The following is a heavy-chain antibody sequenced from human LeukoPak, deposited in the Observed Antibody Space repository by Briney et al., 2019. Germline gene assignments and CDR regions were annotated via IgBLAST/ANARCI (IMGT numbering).Heavy chain of an antibody. CDR1: GFTFSSYA. Sequence: GGSLRLSCAASGFTFSSYAMHWVRQAPGKGLEWVAVISYDGSNKYYADSVKGRFTISRDNSKNTLYLQMNSLRAEDTAVYYCAKISARKGYDSSGGFDYWGQGTLVTVSS. J-gene: IGHJ4*02. CDR2: ISYDGSNK. V-gene: IGHV3-30*18. D-gene: IGHD3-22*01. CDR3: AKISARKGYDSSGGFDY.